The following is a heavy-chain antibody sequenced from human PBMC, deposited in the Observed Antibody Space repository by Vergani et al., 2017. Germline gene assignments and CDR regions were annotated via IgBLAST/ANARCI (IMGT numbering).Heavy chain of an antibody. CDR1: CDSITNGGFS. D-gene: IGHD1-7*01. Sequence: QLQLQASGSGLVKPSQTLSLTCAVSCDSITNGGFSWNWIRQPPGKGPEWIGYIYSTGSTHHNPSLRRRINMSVDTSKNQFSLKLNSVTAEDTAVYYCAKYTSENYVFEYWGQGTLVNVSS. CDR2: IYSTGST. CDR3: AKYTSENYVFEY. V-gene: IGHV4-30-2*05. J-gene: IGHJ4*02.